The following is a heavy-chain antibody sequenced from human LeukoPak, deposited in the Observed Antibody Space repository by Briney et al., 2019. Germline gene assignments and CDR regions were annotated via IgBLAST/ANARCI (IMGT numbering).Heavy chain of an antibody. V-gene: IGHV3-23*01. CDR1: GFTFSSYA. CDR2: ISGSGGST. Sequence: GGSLRLSCAASGFTFSSYAMSWVRQAPGKGLEWVLAISGSGGSTYYADSVKGRFTISRDTSKDTLYLQMNSLRAEDTAVYYCAKGRYSGSYYNWFDPWGQGTLVTVSS. D-gene: IGHD1-26*01. CDR3: AKGRYSGSYYNWFDP. J-gene: IGHJ5*02.